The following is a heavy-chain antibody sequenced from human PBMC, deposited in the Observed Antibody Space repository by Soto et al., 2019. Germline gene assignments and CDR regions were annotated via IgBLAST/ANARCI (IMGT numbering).Heavy chain of an antibody. V-gene: IGHV1-69*02. CDR2: TIPIADIA. D-gene: IGHD3-10*01. Sequence: QVQLVQSGAEMKKPGSSVKVSCKASGGTLSSYSINWVRQAPGQGLEWMGRTIPIADIANYAQKFQGRATITADKSTSTAYMELTSLRLEDTAVYHCARAYYGSGSYLYFDYWGQGTLVTVSS. CDR1: GGTLSSYS. J-gene: IGHJ4*02. CDR3: ARAYYGSGSYLYFDY.